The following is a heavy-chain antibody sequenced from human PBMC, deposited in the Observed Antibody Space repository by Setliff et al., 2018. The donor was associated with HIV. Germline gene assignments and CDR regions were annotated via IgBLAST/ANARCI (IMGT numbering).Heavy chain of an antibody. CDR1: GGSISRSSYY. Sequence: PSETLSLTCTVSGGSISRSSYYWAWIRQHPGKGLEWIGYIYYSGATYYNPSLRSRVTISVDSSKNQFSLRLSSLTAADTAVYFCARDLRGARWYFDYWSQGTLVTVSS. V-gene: IGHV4-31*03. CDR3: ARDLRGARWYFDY. CDR2: IYYSGAT. J-gene: IGHJ4*02. D-gene: IGHD3-10*01.